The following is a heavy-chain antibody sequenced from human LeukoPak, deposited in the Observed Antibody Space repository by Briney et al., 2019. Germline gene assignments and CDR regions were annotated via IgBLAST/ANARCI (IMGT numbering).Heavy chain of an antibody. CDR1: GFTFSSYG. Sequence: GGSLRLSCAASGFTFSSYGMHWVRQAPGKGLEWVAVISYDGSNKYYADSVKGRFTISRDNSKNTLYLQMNSLRAEDTTVYYCAKDLGWNGWANWFDPWGQGTLVTVSS. CDR2: ISYDGSNK. D-gene: IGHD6-19*01. V-gene: IGHV3-30*18. J-gene: IGHJ5*02. CDR3: AKDLGWNGWANWFDP.